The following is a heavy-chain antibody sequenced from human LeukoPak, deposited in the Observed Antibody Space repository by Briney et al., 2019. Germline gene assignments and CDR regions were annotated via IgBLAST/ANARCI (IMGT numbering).Heavy chain of an antibody. CDR2: IYYSGST. CDR3: AREVVGANPIP. J-gene: IGHJ5*02. CDR1: GGSISSYY. Sequence: SETLSLTCTVSGGSISSYYWSWIRQPPGKGLEWIGYIYYSGSTNYNPSLKSRVTISVDTSKNQFSLKLSSVTAADTAVYYCAREVVGANPIPWGQGTLVTVSS. V-gene: IGHV4-59*12. D-gene: IGHD1-26*01.